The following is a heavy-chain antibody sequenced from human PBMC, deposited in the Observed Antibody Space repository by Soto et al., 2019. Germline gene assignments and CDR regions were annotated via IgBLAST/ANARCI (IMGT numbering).Heavy chain of an antibody. Sequence: QVQLVESGGGVVQPGRSLRLSCAASGFTFSSYAMHWVRQAPGKGLEWVAVISYDGSNKYYADSVKGRFTISRDNSKNTLYLQMNSLRAEDTAVYYCARGGVVSYGDTVEYYGMDVWGQGTTVTVSS. J-gene: IGHJ6*02. CDR1: GFTFSSYA. V-gene: IGHV3-30-3*01. CDR2: ISYDGSNK. D-gene: IGHD4-17*01. CDR3: ARGGVVSYGDTVEYYGMDV.